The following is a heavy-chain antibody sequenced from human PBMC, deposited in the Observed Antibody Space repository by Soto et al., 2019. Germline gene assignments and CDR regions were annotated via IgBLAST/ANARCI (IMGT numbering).Heavy chain of an antibody. CDR2: IYSGGRT. CDR3: AHLLSASSHFDY. D-gene: IGHD1-26*01. CDR1: GFTVSSNY. J-gene: IGHJ4*02. V-gene: IGHV3-53*01. Sequence: EVQLVESGGGLIQPGGSLRLSCAASGFTVSSNYMSWVRQAAGKGLEWVSVIYSGGRTYYADSVKGRFTISRDNSKNTLHLQMNSLRAEDTAVYYCAHLLSASSHFDYWGQGTLVTVSS.